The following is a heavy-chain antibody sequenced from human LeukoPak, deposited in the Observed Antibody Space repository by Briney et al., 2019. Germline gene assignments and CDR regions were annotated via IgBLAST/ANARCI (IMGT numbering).Heavy chain of an antibody. CDR1: GFTVSSNY. CDR3: ARRRDGGYFDY. Sequence: PGGSLRLSCAASGFTVSSNYMSWVRQAPGKGLEWVSGIYSGGSTYYADSVKGRFTISRDNSKNTLYLQMNSLRAEDTAVYYCARRRDGGYFDYWGQGTLVTVSS. J-gene: IGHJ4*02. CDR2: IYSGGST. D-gene: IGHD3-10*01. V-gene: IGHV3-66*01.